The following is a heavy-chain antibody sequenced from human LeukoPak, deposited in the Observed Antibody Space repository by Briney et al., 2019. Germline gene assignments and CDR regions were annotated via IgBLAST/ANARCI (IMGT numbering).Heavy chain of an antibody. Sequence: SVKVSCKASGGTFSSYTISWVRQAPGQGLEWMGRIIPILGIANYAQKFQGRVTITADKSTSTAYMELSSLRSENTAVYYCAREGTSWPNWFDPWGQGTLVTVSS. CDR1: GGTFSSYT. CDR3: AREGTSWPNWFDP. J-gene: IGHJ5*02. D-gene: IGHD2-2*01. V-gene: IGHV1-69*04. CDR2: IIPILGIA.